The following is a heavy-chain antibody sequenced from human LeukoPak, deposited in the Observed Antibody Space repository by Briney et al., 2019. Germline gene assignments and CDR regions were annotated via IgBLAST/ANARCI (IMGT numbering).Heavy chain of an antibody. D-gene: IGHD6-19*01. CDR3: AGRRRSIAVAVADY. Sequence: PSETLSLTCTVSGGSISSYYWSWIRQPPGKGLEWIGYIYYSGSTNYNPSLKSRVTISVGTSKNQFSLKLSSVTAADTAVYYCAGRRRSIAVAVADYWGQGTLVTVSS. CDR2: IYYSGST. V-gene: IGHV4-59*01. J-gene: IGHJ4*02. CDR1: GGSISSYY.